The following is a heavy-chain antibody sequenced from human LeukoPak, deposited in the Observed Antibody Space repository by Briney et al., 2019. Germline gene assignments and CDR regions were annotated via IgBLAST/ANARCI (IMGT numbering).Heavy chain of an antibody. D-gene: IGHD3-3*01. J-gene: IGHJ4*02. CDR2: INHSGST. V-gene: IGHV4-34*01. CDR3: ARVTVGVATRWLGLTDY. Sequence: SETLSLTCAVYGGSFSGYYWSWIRQPPGKGLEWIGEINHSGSTNYNPSLKSRVTISVDTSKNQFSLKLSSVTAADTAVYYCARVTVGVATRWLGLTDYWGQGTLVTVSS. CDR1: GGSFSGYY.